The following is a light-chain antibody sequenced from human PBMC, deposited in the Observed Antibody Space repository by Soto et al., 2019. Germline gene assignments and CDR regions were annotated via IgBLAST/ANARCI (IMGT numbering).Light chain of an antibody. CDR2: AAS. CDR1: QGISSY. Sequence: IQLTQSPSSLSASVEDRDTITCRASQGISSYLAWYQQKPGKAPKLLIYAASTLQSGVPSRFSGSGSGTDFTLTISSLQPEDFATYYCQQSYSTPWTFGQGTKVDIK. CDR3: QQSYSTPWT. V-gene: IGKV1-9*01. J-gene: IGKJ1*01.